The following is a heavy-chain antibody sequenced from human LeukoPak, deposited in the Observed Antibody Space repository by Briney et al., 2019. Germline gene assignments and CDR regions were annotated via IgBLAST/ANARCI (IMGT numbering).Heavy chain of an antibody. J-gene: IGHJ4*02. Sequence: PGGSLRLSCAASGFTVSSNYMSWVRQAPGKGLEWVSIIYSSGSTYHADSVKGRFTISRDNSKNTLYLQMNSLRAEDTAVYHCAREALGGGGYWGQGTLVTVSS. V-gene: IGHV3-66*01. CDR3: AREALGGGGY. D-gene: IGHD3-10*01. CDR1: GFTVSSNY. CDR2: IYSSGST.